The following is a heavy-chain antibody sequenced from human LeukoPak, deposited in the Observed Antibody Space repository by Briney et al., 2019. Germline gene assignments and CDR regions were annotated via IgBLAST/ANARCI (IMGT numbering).Heavy chain of an antibody. D-gene: IGHD6-13*01. CDR1: GFTFSSYA. V-gene: IGHV3-30*01. J-gene: IGHJ4*02. CDR3: ARDVGSSWYEPFDY. Sequence: GRSLRLSCAASGFTFSSYAMHWVRQAPGKGLEWVAVISYDGSNKYYADSVKGRFTISRDNSKNTPYLQMNSLRAEDTAVYYCARDVGSSWYEPFDYWGQGTLVTVSS. CDR2: ISYDGSNK.